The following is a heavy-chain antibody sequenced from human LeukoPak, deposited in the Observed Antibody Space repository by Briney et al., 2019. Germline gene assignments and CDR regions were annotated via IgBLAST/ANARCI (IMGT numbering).Heavy chain of an antibody. V-gene: IGHV4-61*02. D-gene: IGHD3-22*01. J-gene: IGHJ4*02. Sequence: SETLSLTCTVSGGSISSGSYYWSWIRQPAGKGLEWIGRIYTSGGTNYNPSLKSRVTISVDTSKNQFSLKLSSVTAADTAVYYCAGLDYYDSSSTYWGQGTLVTVSS. CDR2: IYTSGGT. CDR1: GGSISSGSYY. CDR3: AGLDYYDSSSTY.